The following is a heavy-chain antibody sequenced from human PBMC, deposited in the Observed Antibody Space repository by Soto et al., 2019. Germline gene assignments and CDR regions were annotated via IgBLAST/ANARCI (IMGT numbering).Heavy chain of an antibody. D-gene: IGHD3-22*01. CDR2: IIPIFGTA. CDR3: AHIGAYYDSSGPQAN. CDR1: GGTFSSYA. J-gene: IGHJ4*02. V-gene: IGHV1-69*13. Sequence: SVKVSCKASGGTFSSYAISWVRQAPGQGLEWMGGIIPIFGTANYAQKFQGRVTITADESTSTAYMELSSLRSEDTAVYYCAHIGAYYDSSGPQANWGQGTLVTVSS.